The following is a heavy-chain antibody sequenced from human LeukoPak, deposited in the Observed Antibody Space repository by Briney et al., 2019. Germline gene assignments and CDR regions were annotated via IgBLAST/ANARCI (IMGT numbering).Heavy chain of an antibody. J-gene: IGHJ5*02. CDR1: GGSISSSPYY. V-gene: IGHV4-39*07. Sequence: SETLSLTCTGSGGSISSSPYYWGWIRQPPGKGLEWIGSIYYSGTTHYNPSLESRVTISVDTSKNQFSLKLASVTAADTAIYYCAKGAGGFSYYNWFDPWGQGTLVTVSS. CDR3: AKGAGGFSYYNWFDP. CDR2: IYYSGTT. D-gene: IGHD5-18*01.